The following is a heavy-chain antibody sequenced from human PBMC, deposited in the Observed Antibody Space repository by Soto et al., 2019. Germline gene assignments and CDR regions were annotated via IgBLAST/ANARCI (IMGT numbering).Heavy chain of an antibody. CDR1: GYTFTSYY. D-gene: IGHD6-19*01. Sequence: ASGKVSCXASGYTFTSYYMHWVRQAPGQGLEWMGIINPSGGSTSYAQKFQGRVTMTRDTSTSTVYMELSSLRSEDTAVYYCARAVAGTRAFDIWGQGTMVTVSS. CDR3: ARAVAGTRAFDI. J-gene: IGHJ3*02. V-gene: IGHV1-46*03. CDR2: INPSGGST.